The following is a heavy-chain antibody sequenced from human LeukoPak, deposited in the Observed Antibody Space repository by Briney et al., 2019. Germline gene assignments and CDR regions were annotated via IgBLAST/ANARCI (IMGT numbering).Heavy chain of an antibody. Sequence: GGSLRLSCTASGFTFSGYTMHWVRQAPGKGLEWVAVSPSDGSNKYYADSVKGRFTISRDNSKNTLYLQMNSLRAEDTAVYYCAKDLRVPAAFNWFDPWGQGTLVTVSS. CDR3: AKDLRVPAAFNWFDP. D-gene: IGHD2-2*01. J-gene: IGHJ5*02. CDR1: GFTFSGYT. CDR2: SPSDGSNK. V-gene: IGHV3-30-3*01.